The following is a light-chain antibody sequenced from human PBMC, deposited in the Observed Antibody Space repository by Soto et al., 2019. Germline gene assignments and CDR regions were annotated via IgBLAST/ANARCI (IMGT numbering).Light chain of an antibody. CDR3: QQYGSSPPVWT. CDR1: QSVSSSY. V-gene: IGKV3-20*01. CDR2: GAS. Sequence: EIVMTQSPGTLSLSQGERATLSCRASQSVSSSYLAWYQQKPGQAPRLLIYGASSRATGIPDRFSGSGSGTDFTLTISRLEPEDFAVYYCQQYGSSPPVWTFGQGTKVEIK. J-gene: IGKJ1*01.